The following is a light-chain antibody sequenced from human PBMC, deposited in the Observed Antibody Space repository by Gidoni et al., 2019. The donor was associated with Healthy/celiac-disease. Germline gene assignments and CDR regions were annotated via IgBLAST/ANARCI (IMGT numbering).Light chain of an antibody. J-gene: IGKJ2*01. CDR3: QQYGSSPYT. Sequence: EIVLPQSPATLSLSPGESATLSCGASQSVSSSYLAWYQQKPGLAPRLLIYDASSRATGIPDRFSPSGSGTDFTLTISRLEPEDFAVYYCQQYGSSPYTFGQGTKLEIK. CDR2: DAS. CDR1: QSVSSSY. V-gene: IGKV3D-20*01.